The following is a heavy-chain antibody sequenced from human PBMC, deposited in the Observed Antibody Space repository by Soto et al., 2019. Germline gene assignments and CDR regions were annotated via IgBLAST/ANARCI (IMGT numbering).Heavy chain of an antibody. CDR2: ISGSGGST. V-gene: IGHV3-23*01. J-gene: IGHJ3*02. Sequence: QPGGSLRLSCAASGFTFSSYAMSWVRQAPGKGLEWVSAISGSGGSTYYADSVKGRFTISRDNSKNTLYLQMNSLRAEDTAVYYCAKAYCTNGICPPNAFDIWGKGTMVTVSS. CDR3: AKAYCTNGICPPNAFDI. CDR1: GFTFSSYA. D-gene: IGHD2-8*01.